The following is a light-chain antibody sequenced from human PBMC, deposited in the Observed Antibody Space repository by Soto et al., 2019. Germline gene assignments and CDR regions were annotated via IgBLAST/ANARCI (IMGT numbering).Light chain of an antibody. CDR1: SSDVGGYNY. V-gene: IGLV2-8*01. CDR3: SSYSGTNYHYV. J-gene: IGLJ1*01. CDR2: EVS. Sequence: QSVLTQPPSASGSFGQSVTISCTGTSSDVGGYNYVSWYQQHPGKAPELMIYEVSERPSGVPDRFSGSKSGNTASLTVSGLQADDEADYYCSSYSGTNYHYVFGTGTKVTV.